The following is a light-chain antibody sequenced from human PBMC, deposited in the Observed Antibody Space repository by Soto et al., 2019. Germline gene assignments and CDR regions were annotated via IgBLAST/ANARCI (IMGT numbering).Light chain of an antibody. CDR1: QNINRY. Sequence: DIQMTQSPSSLSASVGDRVAITCRTSQNINRYLNWYQQKPGKAPKVLINGASRLHTGVPSRFSGSGSGTDFTLSISSLQPEDFATYFCQQKYRLPRTFGQGTKVDIK. J-gene: IGKJ1*01. V-gene: IGKV1-39*01. CDR2: GAS. CDR3: QQKYRLPRT.